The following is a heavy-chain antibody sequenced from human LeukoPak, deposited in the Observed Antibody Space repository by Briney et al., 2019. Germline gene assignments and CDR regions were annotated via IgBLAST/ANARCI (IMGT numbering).Heavy chain of an antibody. CDR1: GGSISSYY. CDR3: ARGYCSSTSCIFDY. V-gene: IGHV4-59*01. J-gene: IGHJ4*02. CDR2: IYYSGST. D-gene: IGHD2-2*01. Sequence: SETLSLTCTVSGGSISSYYWSWIRQPPGKGLEWIGYIYYSGSTNYNPSLKSRVTMSLDTSKNQFSLKLSSVTAADTAMYYCARGYCSSTSCIFDYWGQGTLVTVSS.